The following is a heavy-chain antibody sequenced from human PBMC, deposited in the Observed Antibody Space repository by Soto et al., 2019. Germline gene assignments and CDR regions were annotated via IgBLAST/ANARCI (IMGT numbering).Heavy chain of an antibody. CDR1: GFIFSNAW. CDR2: IKSKVDGGTI. D-gene: IGHD3-22*01. V-gene: IGHV3-15*07. Sequence: GGSLRLSCVTSGFIFSNAWMNWVRQGPGKGLEWVGRIKSKVDGGTIDYAAPVKGRFTISRDDSKNTVYLQMNSLKSEDTVLYYCCTGGYFLDFWGQGTQVTV. J-gene: IGHJ4*02. CDR3: CTGGYFLDF.